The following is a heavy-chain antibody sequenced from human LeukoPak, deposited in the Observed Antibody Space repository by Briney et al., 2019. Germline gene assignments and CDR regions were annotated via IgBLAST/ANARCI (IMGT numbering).Heavy chain of an antibody. D-gene: IGHD6-19*01. CDR1: GFTFSSYS. CDR2: ISSSSSSYI. J-gene: IGHJ5*02. Sequence: GGSLRLSCAASGFTFSSYSMNWVRQAPGKGLEWVSSISSSSSSYIYYADSVKGRFTISRDNAKNSLYLQMNSLRAEDTAVYYCARDGSSGSGWYSGFDPWGQGTLVTVSS. V-gene: IGHV3-21*01. CDR3: ARDGSSGSGWYSGFDP.